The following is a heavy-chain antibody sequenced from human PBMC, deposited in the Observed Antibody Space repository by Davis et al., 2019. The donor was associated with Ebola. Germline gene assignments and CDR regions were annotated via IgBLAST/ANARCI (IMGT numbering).Heavy chain of an antibody. CDR2: IFYSGST. Sequence: MPGGSLRLSCAVSGFTFSSHAMSWVRQPPGKGLEWIGYIFYSGSTNYNPSLKSQVTISVDTSKNQFSLKLSSVTAADTAVYYCACTEYSSSSVDYWGQGTLVTVSS. CDR1: GFTFSSHA. CDR3: ACTEYSSSSVDY. J-gene: IGHJ4*02. V-gene: IGHV4-59*11. D-gene: IGHD6-6*01.